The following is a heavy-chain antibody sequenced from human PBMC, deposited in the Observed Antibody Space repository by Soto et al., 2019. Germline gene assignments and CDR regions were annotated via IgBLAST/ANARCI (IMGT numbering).Heavy chain of an antibody. J-gene: IGHJ4*02. Sequence: QVQLVESGGGVVQPGRSLRLSCASSGFTFSSYAMHWVRQAPGKGLEWVAVISYHGSNKYYADSVKGRFTISSDNSKNTLYLQMNSLRAEDTAVYYCASLGRAGYETEHHFDYWGQGTLVTVSS. D-gene: IGHD5-12*01. V-gene: IGHV3-30*14. CDR2: ISYHGSNK. CDR3: ASLGRAGYETEHHFDY. CDR1: GFTFSSYA.